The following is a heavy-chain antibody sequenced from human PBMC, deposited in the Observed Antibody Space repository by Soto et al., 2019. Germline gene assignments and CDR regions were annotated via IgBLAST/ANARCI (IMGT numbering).Heavy chain of an antibody. J-gene: IGHJ4*02. D-gene: IGHD2-8*01. Sequence: HVQLVQAGAEVKKPGASVKVSCKASGYTFTDYYIHWVRQAPGQGLEWMGMSNPSGGSTAYAQKFRGRVTMTRDTSTGTVYMELSSLRSEDTAVYYCARPPFPGCINAVCYPFDDWGQGTRVTVSS. CDR1: GYTFTDYY. CDR3: ARPPFPGCINAVCYPFDD. V-gene: IGHV1-46*01. CDR2: SNPSGGST.